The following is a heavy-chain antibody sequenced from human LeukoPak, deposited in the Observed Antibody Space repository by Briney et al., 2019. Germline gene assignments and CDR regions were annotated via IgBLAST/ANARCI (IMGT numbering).Heavy chain of an antibody. Sequence: GGSLRLSCAGSGFTFDDYAMHWVRQAPRKGLVWVSRISTDGYTTDYADFVQGRFTASRDNTKNTWSLEMNSLRAEDTAVYYCVVGGSPGYWGQGTLVTVSS. D-gene: IGHD2-15*01. J-gene: IGHJ4*02. CDR3: VVGGSPGY. CDR2: ISTDGYTT. V-gene: IGHV3-74*01. CDR1: GFTFDDYA.